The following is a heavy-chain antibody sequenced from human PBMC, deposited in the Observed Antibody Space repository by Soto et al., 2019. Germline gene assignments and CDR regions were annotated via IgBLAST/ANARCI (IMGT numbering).Heavy chain of an antibody. CDR3: ARDSGTPLSSLPAAGTLDY. CDR2: ISAYNGNT. D-gene: IGHD6-13*01. CDR1: GYTFTSYG. Sequence: ASVKVSCKASGYTFTSYGISWVRQAPGQGLEWMGWISAYNGNTNYAQKLQGRVTMTTDTSTSTAYMELRSLRSDDTAVYYCARDSGTPLSSLPAAGTLDYWGQGTLVTVSS. J-gene: IGHJ4*02. V-gene: IGHV1-18*01.